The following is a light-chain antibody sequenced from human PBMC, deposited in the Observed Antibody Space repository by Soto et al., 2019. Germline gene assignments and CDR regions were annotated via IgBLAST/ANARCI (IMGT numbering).Light chain of an antibody. CDR3: MQGTHWPWT. CDR1: QSLIHSDGNTY. CDR2: EVS. Sequence: DVVMTQSPLSLPVTLGQPASISCRSSQSLIHSDGNTYLSWFQQRPGQSPRRLIYEVSDRDSGGXDXXTGSGSGTAFTLEISRVEAADVGVYYCMQGTHWPWTFGQGAEVEIK. V-gene: IGKV2-30*02. J-gene: IGKJ1*01.